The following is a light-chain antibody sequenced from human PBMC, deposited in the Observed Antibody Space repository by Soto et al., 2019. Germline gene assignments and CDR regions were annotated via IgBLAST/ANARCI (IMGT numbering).Light chain of an antibody. CDR1: QSISSY. J-gene: IGKJ2*01. CDR3: QQSYTNPYI. V-gene: IGKV1-39*01. CDR2: AAS. Sequence: DIQMTQSPSSLSASVGDRVTITCRASQSISSYLNWYQQKPGKAPRLLIYAASSLQSGVSSRFSGSGSGTDFTLTISSLQPEDFAIYYCQQSYTNPYICGQGTKLEIK.